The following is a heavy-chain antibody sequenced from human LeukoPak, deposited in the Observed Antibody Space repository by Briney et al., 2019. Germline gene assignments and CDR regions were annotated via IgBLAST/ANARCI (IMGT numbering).Heavy chain of an antibody. J-gene: IGHJ6*02. CDR2: IYYSGST. CDR1: GGSISSYY. CDR3: ARGLTPVVPAAMRTYYYYYYGMDV. D-gene: IGHD2-2*01. V-gene: IGHV4-59*12. Sequence: SETLSLTCTVSGGSISSYYWSWIRQPPGKGLEWIGYIYYSGSTDSNPSLKSRVTISVDTSKNQFSLKLSSVTAADTAVYYCARGLTPVVPAAMRTYYYYYYGMDVWGQGTTVTVSS.